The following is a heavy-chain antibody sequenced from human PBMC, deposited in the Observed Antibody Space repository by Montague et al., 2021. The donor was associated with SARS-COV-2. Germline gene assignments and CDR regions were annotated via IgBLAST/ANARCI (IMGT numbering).Heavy chain of an antibody. D-gene: IGHD2-21*01. CDR1: GYSISSGYF. CDR3: ARAYCGGDRNCLYIWFDS. V-gene: IGHV4-38-2*02. CDR2: IYHGGFT. Sequence: SETLSLTCSVSGYSISSGYFWGWIRQPPGKGLEWIGAIYHGGFTHYNPSLKSRLTMSLDTSKNQFSLRLSSVTAADTAIYYCARAYCGGDRNCLYIWFDSWGQGALVTVSS. J-gene: IGHJ5*01.